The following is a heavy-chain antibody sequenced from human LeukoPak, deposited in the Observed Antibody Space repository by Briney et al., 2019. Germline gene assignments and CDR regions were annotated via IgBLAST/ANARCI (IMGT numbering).Heavy chain of an antibody. CDR1: GYTFTSYC. Sequence: ASVKVSCKASGYTFTSYCMHWVRQAPGQGLEWMGIINPSGGSTSYAQKFQGRVTMTRDMSTSTVYMELSSLRSEDTAVYYCARDHYDSSGFTRNFDYWGQGTLVTVSS. J-gene: IGHJ4*02. D-gene: IGHD3-22*01. V-gene: IGHV1-46*01. CDR2: INPSGGST. CDR3: ARDHYDSSGFTRNFDY.